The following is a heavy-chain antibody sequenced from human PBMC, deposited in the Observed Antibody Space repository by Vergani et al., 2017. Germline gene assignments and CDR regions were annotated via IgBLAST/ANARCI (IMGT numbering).Heavy chain of an antibody. CDR2: LTWNSDSI. V-gene: IGHV3-9*01. J-gene: IGHJ5*02. Sequence: EVQLVESGGGLVQPGRSLRLSCAASGFTFDDYAIHWVRQAPGKGLEWVSALTWNSDSIGSADSVKGRFIVSRDNAKNSLYLQMNSLRPEDTALYYCAKDYASRGLGWFDPWGQGTLVTVSS. CDR1: GFTFDDYA. CDR3: AKDYASRGLGWFDP. D-gene: IGHD3-10*01.